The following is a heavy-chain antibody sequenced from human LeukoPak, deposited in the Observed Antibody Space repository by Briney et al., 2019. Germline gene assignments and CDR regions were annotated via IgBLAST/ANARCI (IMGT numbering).Heavy chain of an antibody. CDR1: GGTFSSYA. D-gene: IGHD3-10*01. J-gene: IGHJ5*02. Sequence: ASVKVSCKASGGTFSSYAISWVRQAPGQGLEWMGGIIPIFGTANYAQKFQGRVTITADKSTSTAYMELSSLRSEDTAVYYCARVGTYYYGSGSHSGWFDPWGQGTLVTVSS. CDR3: ARVGTYYYGSGSHSGWFDP. V-gene: IGHV1-69*06. CDR2: IIPIFGTA.